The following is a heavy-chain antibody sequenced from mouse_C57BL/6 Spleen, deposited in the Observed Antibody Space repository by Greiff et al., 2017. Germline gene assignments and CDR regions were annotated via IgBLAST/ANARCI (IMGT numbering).Heavy chain of an antibody. D-gene: IGHD2-5*01. J-gene: IGHJ4*01. CDR2: ISSGGDSI. CDR3: TRGNYSNYGAMDY. CDR1: GFTFSSYA. Sequence: EVKLMESGEGLVKPGGSLKLSCAASGFTFSSYAMSWVRQTPEKRLEWVAYISSGGDSIYYADPVKGRFTISRDNARNTLYLQMSSLKSEDTAMDYCTRGNYSNYGAMDYWGQGTSVTVSS. V-gene: IGHV5-9-1*02.